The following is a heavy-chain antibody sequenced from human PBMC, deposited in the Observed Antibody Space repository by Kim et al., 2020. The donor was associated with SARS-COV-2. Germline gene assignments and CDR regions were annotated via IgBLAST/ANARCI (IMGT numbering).Heavy chain of an antibody. CDR1: GFSFRDNA. V-gene: IGHV3-33*01. Sequence: GGSLRLSCVTSGFSFRDNAMHWVRQAPGKGLEWVAIIWYDGSNKYYGDSVRGRFTISRDNSKNTLYLQMNSLRVEDTALYYCARGGLSARPDYWGQGTPVTFSS. J-gene: IGHJ4*02. CDR3: ARGGLSARPDY. CDR2: IWYDGSNK. D-gene: IGHD6-6*01.